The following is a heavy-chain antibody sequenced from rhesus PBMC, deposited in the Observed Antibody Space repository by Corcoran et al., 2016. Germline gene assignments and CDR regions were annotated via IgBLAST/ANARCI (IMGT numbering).Heavy chain of an antibody. CDR1: GGSISSSY. CDR2: INGSGSST. V-gene: IGHV4-169*01. Sequence: QLQLQESGPGLVKPSETLSVTCAVSGGSISSSYWSWIRQAPGKGLEWIGDINGSGSSTNYNPSLKSRVTLSVDPSKNQLSLKLSSVTTADTAVYYCARGVDYVRNYGLDSWGQGVVVTVSS. J-gene: IGHJ6*01. CDR3: ARGVDYVRNYGLDS. D-gene: IGHD4-29*01.